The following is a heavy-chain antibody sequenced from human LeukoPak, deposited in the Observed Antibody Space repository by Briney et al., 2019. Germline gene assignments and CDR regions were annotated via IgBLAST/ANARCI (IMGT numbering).Heavy chain of an antibody. CDR2: ISYDGSNK. CDR3: AREVWEYCSGGSCYPDY. V-gene: IGHV3-30-3*01. D-gene: IGHD2-15*01. Sequence: GGSLRLSCAASGFTFSSYAMHWVRQAPGKGLEWVAVISYDGSNKYYADSVKGRFTISRDNSKNTLYLQMNSLRAEDTAVYYCAREVWEYCSGGSCYPDYWGQGTLVTVSS. CDR1: GFTFSSYA. J-gene: IGHJ4*02.